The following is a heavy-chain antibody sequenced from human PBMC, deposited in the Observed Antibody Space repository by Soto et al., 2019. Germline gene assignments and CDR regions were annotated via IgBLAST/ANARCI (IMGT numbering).Heavy chain of an antibody. CDR3: ARGDSSGYAFDY. V-gene: IGHV3-33*01. CDR2: IWYDGSNK. D-gene: IGHD3-22*01. J-gene: IGHJ4*02. CDR1: GFTFSSYG. Sequence: QVPLVESGGGVVQPGRSLRLSCAASGFTFSSYGMHWVRQAPGKGLEWVAVIWYDGSNKYYADSVRGRFTISRDNSKNTLNLQMNSLRAEDTAVYYCARGDSSGYAFDYWGQGTLVTVSS.